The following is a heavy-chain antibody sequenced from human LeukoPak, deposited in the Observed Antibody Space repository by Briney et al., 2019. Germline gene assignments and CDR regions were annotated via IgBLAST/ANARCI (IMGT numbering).Heavy chain of an antibody. D-gene: IGHD4-17*01. CDR2: IWYDGSNK. CDR1: GFTFSSYG. V-gene: IGHV3-33*01. Sequence: PGRSLRLSCAASGFTFSSYGMHWVRQAPGKGLEWVAVIWYDGSNKYYADPVKGRFTISRDNSKNTLYLQMNSLRAEDTAVYYCARMVDILRRPGLLWYYGMDVWGQGTTVTVSS. J-gene: IGHJ6*02. CDR3: ARMVDILRRPGLLWYYGMDV.